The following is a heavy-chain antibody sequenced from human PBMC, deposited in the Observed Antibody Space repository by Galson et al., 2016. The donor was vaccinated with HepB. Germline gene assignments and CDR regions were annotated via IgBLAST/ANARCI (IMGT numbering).Heavy chain of an antibody. CDR3: AREGSGWLQLREGHFDL. Sequence: LRLSCAASGFTFRSYGMHWVRQAPGKGLEWVAVIWYDGSNKYYADSVKGRFTISRDNSKNTLYLQMNSLRAEDTAVYYCAREGSGWLQLREGHFDLWGRGTLVTVSS. J-gene: IGHJ2*01. CDR2: IWYDGSNK. V-gene: IGHV3-33*01. CDR1: GFTFRSYG. D-gene: IGHD5-24*01.